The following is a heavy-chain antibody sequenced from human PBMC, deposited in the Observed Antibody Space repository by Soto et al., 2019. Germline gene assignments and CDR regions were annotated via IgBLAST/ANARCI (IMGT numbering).Heavy chain of an antibody. V-gene: IGHV4-59*01. J-gene: IGHJ6*02. D-gene: IGHD1-20*01. Sequence: SETLSLTCTVSGGSISSYYWSWIRQPPGKGLEWIGYIYYSGSTNYNPSLKSRVTISVDTSKNQFSLKLSSVTAADTAVYYCARDRYNWNDVYYYGMDVWGQGTTVTVSS. CDR1: GGSISSYY. CDR2: IYYSGST. CDR3: ARDRYNWNDVYYYGMDV.